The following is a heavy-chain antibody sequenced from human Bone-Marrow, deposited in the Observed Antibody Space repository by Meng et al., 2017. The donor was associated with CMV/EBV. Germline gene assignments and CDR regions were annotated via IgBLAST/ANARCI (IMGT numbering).Heavy chain of an antibody. D-gene: IGHD1-26*01. V-gene: IGHV4-39*01. CDR1: GGSISSSNW. CDR3: ARRVGATTIDY. Sequence: SETLSLTCAVSGGSISSSNWWSWVRQPPGKGLEWIGSIYYSGSTYYNPSLKSRVTISVDTSKNQFSLKLSSVTAADTAVYYCARRVGATTIDYWGQGILVTVSS. CDR2: IYYSGST. J-gene: IGHJ4*02.